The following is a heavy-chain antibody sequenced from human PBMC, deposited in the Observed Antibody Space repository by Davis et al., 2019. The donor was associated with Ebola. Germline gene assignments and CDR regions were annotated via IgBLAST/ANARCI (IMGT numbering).Heavy chain of an antibody. J-gene: IGHJ6*02. CDR2: ISPAGGST. CDR3: ATQGVLVVLGDKGDSAYGMDV. D-gene: IGHD2-15*01. CDR1: GFTFNTYV. Sequence: GESLKISCAASGFTFNTYVMRWVRQTPGKGLEWVSGISPAGGSTYYADPVKGRFIISRDNSKNTLYLQMSSLRAEDTAVYYCATQGVLVVLGDKGDSAYGMDVWGQGTTVTVSS. V-gene: IGHV3-23*01.